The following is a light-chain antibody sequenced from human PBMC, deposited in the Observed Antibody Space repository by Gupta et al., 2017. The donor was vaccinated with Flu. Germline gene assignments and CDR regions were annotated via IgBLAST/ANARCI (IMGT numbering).Light chain of an antibody. Sequence: QSVVTQPPSAPGTPGQRVTISCSGSSSNIGSNAVSWYQQLPGTAPQLLIYRDNQRPSGVPDRVSGSKSGTSASLAISGLQAEDEADYYCAVRDDRRNAWVFGGGTTLTVL. J-gene: IGLJ3*02. V-gene: IGLV1-44*01. CDR3: AVRDDRRNAWV. CDR2: RDN. CDR1: SSNIGSNA.